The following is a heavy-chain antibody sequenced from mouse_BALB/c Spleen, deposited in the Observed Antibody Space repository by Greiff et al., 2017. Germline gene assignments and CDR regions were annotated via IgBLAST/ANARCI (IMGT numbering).Heavy chain of an antibody. D-gene: IGHD1-2*01. CDR3: ARSLLRLYYAMDY. CDR1: GYTFTSYW. V-gene: IGHV1S41*01. J-gene: IGHJ4*01. CDR2: IAPGSGST. Sequence: ELVKPGASVKLSCKASGYTFTSYWINWIKQRPGQGLEWIGRIAPGSGSTYYNEMFKGKATLTVDTSSSTAYIQLSSLSSEDSAVYVCARSLLRLYYAMDYWGQGTSVTVSS.